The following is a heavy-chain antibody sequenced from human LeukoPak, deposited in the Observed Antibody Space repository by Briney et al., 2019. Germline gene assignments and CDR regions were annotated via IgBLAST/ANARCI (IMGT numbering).Heavy chain of an antibody. D-gene: IGHD1-26*01. V-gene: IGHV3-21*01. Sequence: SGGSLRLSCAASGFSFSTYAISWVRQAPGKGLEWVSCTSTTSSYIFYADSVRGRFTISRDNAKNSVYLQMDSLRAEDTAVYYCARGGIITSYSFEIWGQGTMVTVSS. CDR1: GFSFSTYA. J-gene: IGHJ3*02. CDR3: ARGGIITSYSFEI. CDR2: TSTTSSYI.